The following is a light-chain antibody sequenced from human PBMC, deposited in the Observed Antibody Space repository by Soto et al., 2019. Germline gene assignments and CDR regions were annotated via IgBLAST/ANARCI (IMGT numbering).Light chain of an antibody. CDR2: SAS. CDR3: QQLNEFPLT. CDR1: QSISSY. J-gene: IGKJ4*01. Sequence: DIQMTQSPSSLSASVGDRVTITCRASQSISSYLNWYQQKPGKAPKNLIYSASTLQSGVPSRFSGSGSGTDFTLTISSLQPEDVATYYCQQLNEFPLTFGGGTKVDI. V-gene: IGKV1-39*01.